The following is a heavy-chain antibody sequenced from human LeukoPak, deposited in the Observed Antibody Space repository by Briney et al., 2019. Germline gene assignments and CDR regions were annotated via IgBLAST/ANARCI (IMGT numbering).Heavy chain of an antibody. CDR3: TRVMAGTGWFDP. D-gene: IGHD6-19*01. CDR2: TFYRSKWYN. J-gene: IGHJ5*02. Sequence: SQTLSLTCAISGDSVSINSAAWNWIRQSPSRGLEWLGRTFYRSKWYNDYAASVKSRITINPDTSKNQFSLQLNSVTPEDTAVYYCTRVMAGTGWFDPWGQGTLVTVSS. CDR1: GDSVSINSAA. V-gene: IGHV6-1*01.